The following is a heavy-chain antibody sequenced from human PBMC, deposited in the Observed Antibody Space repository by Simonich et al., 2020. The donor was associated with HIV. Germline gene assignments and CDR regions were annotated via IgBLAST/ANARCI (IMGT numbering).Heavy chain of an antibody. CDR2: IKQDGSEK. V-gene: IGHV3-7*01. Sequence: EVQLVESGGGLVKPGGSLRLSCEASGFIFSNYWMNWVRQAPGKGLEWVAHIKQDGSEKYYVDSVKGRFTISRDNTKNSLYLQMNSLRADDTAVYYCARGGYGFVYVDYWGQGTLVTVSS. CDR1: GFIFSNYW. J-gene: IGHJ4*02. D-gene: IGHD5-18*01. CDR3: ARGGYGFVYVDY.